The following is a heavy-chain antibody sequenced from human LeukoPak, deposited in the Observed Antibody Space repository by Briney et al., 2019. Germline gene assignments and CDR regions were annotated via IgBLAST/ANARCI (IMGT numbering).Heavy chain of an antibody. CDR2: IYYSGST. J-gene: IGHJ5*02. CDR3: ARWGYSSSWSPYNWFDP. V-gene: IGHV4-59*11. CDR1: GGSISSHY. Sequence: PSETLSLTCTVSGGSISSHYWSWIRQPPGKGLEWIGYIYYSGSTNYNPSLKSRVTISVDTSKNQFSLKLSSVTAADTAVYYCARWGYSSSWSPYNWFDPWGQGTLVTVSS. D-gene: IGHD6-13*01.